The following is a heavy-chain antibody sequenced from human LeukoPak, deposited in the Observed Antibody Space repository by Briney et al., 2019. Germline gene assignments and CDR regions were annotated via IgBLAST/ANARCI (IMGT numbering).Heavy chain of an antibody. CDR2: ISYDGSNK. CDR3: AKVGATVTIYYYGMDV. Sequence: PGGSLRLSCAASGFTFSSYGMHWVRQAPGKGLEWVAVISYDGSNKYYADSVKGRFTISRDNSKNTLYLQMNSLRAEDTAVYYCAKVGATVTIYYYGMDVWGQGTTVTVSS. J-gene: IGHJ6*02. D-gene: IGHD4-17*01. V-gene: IGHV3-30*18. CDR1: GFTFSSYG.